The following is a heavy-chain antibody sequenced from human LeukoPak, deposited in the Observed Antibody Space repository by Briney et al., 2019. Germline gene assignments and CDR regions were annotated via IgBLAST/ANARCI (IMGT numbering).Heavy chain of an antibody. J-gene: IGHJ6*02. CDR3: ARDRDVPAIGMDV. CDR2: ISSSSSYM. CDR1: GFTFSSYT. Sequence: TGGSLRLSCAASGFTFSSYTMNWVRQAPGKGLEWVSSISSSSSYMYYADSVKGRFTISRDNAKSSLYLQMNSLRAEDTAVYYCARDRDVPAIGMDVWGQGTTVTVSS. V-gene: IGHV3-21*06.